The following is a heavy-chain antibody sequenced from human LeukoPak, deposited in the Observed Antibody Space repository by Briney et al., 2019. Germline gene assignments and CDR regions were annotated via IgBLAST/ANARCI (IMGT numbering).Heavy chain of an antibody. CDR2: INTDGSTT. D-gene: IGHD4-11*01. J-gene: IGHJ4*02. Sequence: GGSLRLSFAASGFTFSSYWMQWDRQAPGKGLVWVSRINTDGSTTTYADSVKGRFTISRDNAKNKLYLQMDSLRAEDTAMYYCARGRNGPFDYWGQGTLVTVSS. CDR3: ARGRNGPFDY. CDR1: GFTFSSYW. V-gene: IGHV3-74*01.